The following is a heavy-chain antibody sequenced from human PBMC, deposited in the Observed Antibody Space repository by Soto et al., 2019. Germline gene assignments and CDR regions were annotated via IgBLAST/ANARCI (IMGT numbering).Heavy chain of an antibody. CDR3: AITVTKADFNWFDP. D-gene: IGHD4-17*01. J-gene: IGHJ5*02. Sequence: EVQLVESGGGLVQPGGSLRLSCAASGFTFSSYSMNWVSQAPGKGLEWVSYISSSSSTIYYADSVKGRFTISRDNAKNSLYLQMNSLRDEDTAVYYCAITVTKADFNWFDPWGQGTLVTVSS. CDR2: ISSSSSTI. V-gene: IGHV3-48*02. CDR1: GFTFSSYS.